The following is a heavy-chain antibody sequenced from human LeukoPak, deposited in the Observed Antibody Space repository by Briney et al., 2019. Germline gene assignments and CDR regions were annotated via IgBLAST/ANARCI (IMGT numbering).Heavy chain of an antibody. CDR3: AKIFHTDGYYLGEHLFDA. CDR2: ISGSGGST. Sequence: PGGSLRLSCAASGFTFNNYAMSWVRQAPGKGPEWLSAISGSGGSTTDADSVKGRFTTSRDNSKSTLYLQINSLRAEDTAIYYCAKIFHTDGYYLGEHLFDAWGQGTLVTVSS. D-gene: IGHD3-22*01. J-gene: IGHJ5*02. CDR1: GFTFNNYA. V-gene: IGHV3-23*01.